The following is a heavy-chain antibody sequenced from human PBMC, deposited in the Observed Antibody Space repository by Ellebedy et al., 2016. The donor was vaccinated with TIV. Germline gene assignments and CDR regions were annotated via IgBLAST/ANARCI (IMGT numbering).Heavy chain of an antibody. J-gene: IGHJ5*01. V-gene: IGHV3-23*01. Sequence: GESLKISXAASGFTFSSYAMSWVRQAPGKGLEWVSFVSGGGDSTSYVDSVKGRFTISRDNSQNTLYLQMDSLGAEDTAVYYCAKRWRTSDWFIESWGQGTLVTVSS. D-gene: IGHD3-9*01. CDR3: AKRWRTSDWFIES. CDR2: VSGGGDST. CDR1: GFTFSSYA.